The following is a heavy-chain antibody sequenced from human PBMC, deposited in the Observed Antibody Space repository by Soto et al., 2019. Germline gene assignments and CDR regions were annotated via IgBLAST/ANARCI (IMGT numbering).Heavy chain of an antibody. CDR1: GFTFSSYA. D-gene: IGHD6-13*01. CDR3: AKDARDYSSSWLYYYYYGMDV. CDR2: ISGSGGST. V-gene: IGHV3-23*01. Sequence: GGSLRLSCAASGFTFSSYAMSWVRQAPGKGLEWVSAISGSGGSTYYADSVKGRFTISRDNSKNTLYLQMNSLRAEDTAVYYCAKDARDYSSSWLYYYYYGMDVWGQGTTVTVSS. J-gene: IGHJ6*02.